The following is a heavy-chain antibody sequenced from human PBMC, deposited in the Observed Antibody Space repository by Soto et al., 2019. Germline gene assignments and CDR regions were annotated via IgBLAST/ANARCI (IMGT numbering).Heavy chain of an antibody. D-gene: IGHD3-22*01. CDR2: IYYSGST. CDR3: ARTYDGSGPNSGGYGFDI. CDR1: GGSITSYY. V-gene: IGHV4-59*01. Sequence: QVQLQESGPGLVKPSETLSLTCSVSGGSITSYYWSWIRQPPGKGLEWIAYIYYSGSTSYNPSLQSRVSISLDTSKNQFSLKLSSVTAADTAVYYCARTYDGSGPNSGGYGFDIWGQGTMVTVSS. J-gene: IGHJ3*02.